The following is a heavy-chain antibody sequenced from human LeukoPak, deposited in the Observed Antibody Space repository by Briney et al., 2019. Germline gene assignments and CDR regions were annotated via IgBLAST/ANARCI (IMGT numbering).Heavy chain of an antibody. D-gene: IGHD2-21*01. CDR3: AKAPSLLANIRDV. J-gene: IGHJ6*01. CDR1: GFTFDDYA. CDR2: ISWNSGSI. Sequence: GRSLRLSCAASGFTFDDYAMHWVRQAPGKGLEWVSGISWNSGSIGYADSVKGRFTISRDNAKNSLNLQMNSLRDEDTALYYCAKAPSLLANIRDVWGQGTTVTVS. V-gene: IGHV3-9*01.